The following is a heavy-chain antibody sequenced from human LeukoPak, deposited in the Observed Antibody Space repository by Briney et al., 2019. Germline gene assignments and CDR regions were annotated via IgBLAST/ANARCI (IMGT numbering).Heavy chain of an antibody. CDR2: ISGTGSAT. CDR1: GFTFSDYA. CDR3: ARCLLYLWNRDFYYYMDV. D-gene: IGHD2-8*01. J-gene: IGHJ6*03. Sequence: PGGSLRLSCAISGFTFSDYAMAWVRQAPGKGLEWVSLISGTGSATYYADSVKGRFTISRDNSKNTLYLQMNSLRGEDTAVYYCARCLLYLWNRDFYYYMDVWGKGTTVTVSS. V-gene: IGHV3-23*01.